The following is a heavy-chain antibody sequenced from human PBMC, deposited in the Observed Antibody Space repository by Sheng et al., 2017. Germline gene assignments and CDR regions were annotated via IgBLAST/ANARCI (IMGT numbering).Heavy chain of an antibody. J-gene: IGHJ6*03. Sequence: QVQLVESGGGVVQPGRSLRLSCAASGFTFSTYGMHWVRQAPGKGLEWVAVIWYDGSDKYYADSVKGRFTISRDNSKNTLYLQMNSLRAEDTAVYYCARGGGDYYYYMNVWDQGTTVTVSS. D-gene: IGHD2-21*01. V-gene: IGHV3-33*01. CDR2: IWYDGSDK. CDR3: ARGGGDYYYYMNV. CDR1: GFTFSTYG.